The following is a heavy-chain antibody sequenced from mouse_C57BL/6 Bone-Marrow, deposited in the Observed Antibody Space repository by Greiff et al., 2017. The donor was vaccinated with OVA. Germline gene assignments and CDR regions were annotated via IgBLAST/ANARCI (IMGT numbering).Heavy chain of an antibody. J-gene: IGHJ1*03. Sequence: QVQLQQPGAELVMPGASVKLSCKASGYTFTSYWMHWVKQRPGQGLEWIGEIDPSDSDTNYNQKFKGKATLTVDKSSSTAYMQLSSLTSEDSAVYYGARWGPPWSFDVWGTGTTVTVSS. CDR1: GYTFTSYW. CDR2: IDPSDSDT. V-gene: IGHV1-69*01. CDR3: ARWGPPWSFDV.